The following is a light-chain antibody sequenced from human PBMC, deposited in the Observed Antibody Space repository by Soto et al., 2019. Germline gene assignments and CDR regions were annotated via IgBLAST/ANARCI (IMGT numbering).Light chain of an antibody. CDR2: EVT. V-gene: IGLV2-8*01. CDR3: SSNAGSNTLRV. CDR1: SSDLGRY. Sequence: QSALTQPPSASGSPGQSVTISCTGTSSDLGRYVSWYKQHPGKAPKLIIYEVTQRPSGVPDRFSGSKSGYTASLTVSRLQTEDEANYYCSSNAGSNTLRVFGGGTKLTI. J-gene: IGLJ3*02.